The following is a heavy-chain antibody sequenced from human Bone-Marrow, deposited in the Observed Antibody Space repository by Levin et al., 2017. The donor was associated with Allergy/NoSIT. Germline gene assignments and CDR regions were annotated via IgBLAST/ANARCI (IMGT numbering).Heavy chain of an antibody. Sequence: PGGSLRLSCAASGFTFSSYSMNWVRQAPGKGLEWVSSISSSSSYIYYADSVKGRFTISRDNAKNSLYLQMNSLRAEDTAVYYCARAPAARRVTWFDPWGQGTLVTVSS. CDR1: GFTFSSYS. CDR3: ARAPAARRVTWFDP. CDR2: ISSSSSYI. D-gene: IGHD6-6*01. J-gene: IGHJ5*02. V-gene: IGHV3-21*01.